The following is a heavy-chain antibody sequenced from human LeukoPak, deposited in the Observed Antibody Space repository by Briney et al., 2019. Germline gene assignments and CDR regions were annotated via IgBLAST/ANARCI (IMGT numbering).Heavy chain of an antibody. D-gene: IGHD6-13*01. J-gene: IGHJ6*03. CDR2: ISAYNGNT. V-gene: IGHV1-18*01. Sequence: ASVKVSCKASGYTFTSYGISWVRQAPGQGLEWMGWISAYNGNTNYAQKLQGRVTMTTDTSTSTAYMELRSLRSDDTAVYYCARTSGTSNSYYYYYMDVWGEGTTVTISS. CDR1: GYTFTSYG. CDR3: ARTSGTSNSYYYYYMDV.